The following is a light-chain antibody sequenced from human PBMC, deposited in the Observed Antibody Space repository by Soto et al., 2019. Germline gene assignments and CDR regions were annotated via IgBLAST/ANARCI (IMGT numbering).Light chain of an antibody. CDR1: QSVSSN. J-gene: IGKJ1*01. CDR2: DAS. CDR3: QQYNNWPQT. Sequence: EIVMTQSPATLSVSPGERATLSCRASQSVSSNLAWFQQKPGQAPRLLIYDASTRATGIPARFSGSESGTEFTLHISRLQSEDFAVYYCQQYNNWPQTFGQGTKVEIK. V-gene: IGKV3-15*01.